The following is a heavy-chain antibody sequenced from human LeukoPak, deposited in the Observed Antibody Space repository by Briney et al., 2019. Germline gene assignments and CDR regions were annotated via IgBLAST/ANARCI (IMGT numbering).Heavy chain of an antibody. CDR1: GFTFSSYG. J-gene: IGHJ4*02. V-gene: IGHV3-30*19. D-gene: IGHD4-17*01. CDR3: ARDYTYGDYEYYFDY. CDR2: ISYDGSNK. Sequence: GGSLRLSCAASGFTFSSYGMHWVRQAPGKGLEWVAVISYDGSNKYYADSVKGRFTISRDNSKNTLYLQMNSLRAEDTAVYYCARDYTYGDYEYYFDYWGQGTLVTVSS.